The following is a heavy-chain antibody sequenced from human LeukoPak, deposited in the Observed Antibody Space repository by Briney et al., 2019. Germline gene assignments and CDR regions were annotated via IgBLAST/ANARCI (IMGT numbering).Heavy chain of an antibody. CDR3: AAGTKHCSGTSCYPHFNY. Sequence: GASVKVSCKASGGTFSSYAISWVRQAPGQGLEWMGGIIPIFGTANYAQKFQGRVTITADESTSTAYMELSSLRSEDTAVYFCAAGTKHCSGTSCYPHFNYWGQGTLVTVSS. CDR1: GGTFSSYA. D-gene: IGHD2-2*01. V-gene: IGHV1-69*13. J-gene: IGHJ4*02. CDR2: IIPIFGTA.